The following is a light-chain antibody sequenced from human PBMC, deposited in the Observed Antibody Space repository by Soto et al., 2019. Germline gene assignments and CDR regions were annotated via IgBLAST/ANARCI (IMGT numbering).Light chain of an antibody. Sequence: QSVLTQPASVSGSPGQSITISCTGTISDVGGYNYVSWYQHHPGKAPKLMIYDVSSRPSGVSNRFSASKSGNTASLTISGRQSDDEAEYYCSSDTSSATEVFGSGTKRTVL. J-gene: IGLJ1*01. CDR1: ISDVGGYNY. CDR3: SSDTSSATEV. V-gene: IGLV2-14*03. CDR2: DVS.